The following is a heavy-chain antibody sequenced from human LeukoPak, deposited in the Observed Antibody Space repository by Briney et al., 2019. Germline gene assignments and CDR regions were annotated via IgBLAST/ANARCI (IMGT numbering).Heavy chain of an antibody. CDR1: GGSISSSNW. J-gene: IGHJ4*02. CDR2: IYHSGST. CDR3: ARETKYYDSSGCLDY. Sequence: SETLSLTCAVSGGSISSSNWWSWVRQPPGKGLEWIGGIYHSGSTNYNPSLKSRVTISVDKSKNQFSLKLSSVTAADTAVYYCARETKYYDSSGCLDYWGQGTLVTVSS. V-gene: IGHV4-4*02. D-gene: IGHD3-22*01.